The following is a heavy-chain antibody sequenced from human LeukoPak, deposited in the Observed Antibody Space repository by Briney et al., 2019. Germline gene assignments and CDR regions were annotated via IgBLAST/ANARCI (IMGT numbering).Heavy chain of an antibody. J-gene: IGHJ4*02. CDR3: ARDSSLVNFDY. D-gene: IGHD6-13*01. CDR2: INHSGST. Sequence: PSETLSLTCAVYGGSFSGYYWSWIRHPPGKGLEWIGEINHSGSTNYNPSLKSRVTISVDTSKNQFSLKLSSVTAADTAVYYCARDSSLVNFDYWGQGTLVTVSS. CDR1: GGSFSGYY. V-gene: IGHV4-34*01.